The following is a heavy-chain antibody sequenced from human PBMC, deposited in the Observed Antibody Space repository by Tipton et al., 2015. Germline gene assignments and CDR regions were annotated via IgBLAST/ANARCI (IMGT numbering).Heavy chain of an antibody. D-gene: IGHD3-10*01. CDR3: ARSDVERNTVFVFEI. CDR1: DGSISSYY. Sequence: TLSLTCTVSDGSISSYYWSWIRQPPGKGLEWIGYIYYSGSTNYNPSLKSRVTISVDTSNKQISLNLSPVTAADTAVYYCARSDVERNTVFVFEIWGPGTMVTVSS. J-gene: IGHJ3*02. CDR2: IYYSGST. V-gene: IGHV4-59*01.